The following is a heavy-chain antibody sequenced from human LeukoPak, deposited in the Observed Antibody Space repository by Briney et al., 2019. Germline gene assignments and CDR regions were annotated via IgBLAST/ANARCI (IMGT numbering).Heavy chain of an antibody. D-gene: IGHD1-26*01. CDR2: IYASGYT. J-gene: IGHJ4*02. CDR1: GGSISSGGYY. CDR3: ARGGREVLRRPDDY. Sequence: SETLSLTCTVSGGSISSGGYYWSWIRQPAGKGLEWIGRIYASGYTNYDPSLKSRVTISVDTSKNQFSLKLSSVTAADTAVYYCARGGREVLRRPDDYWGQGTLVTVSS. V-gene: IGHV4-61*02.